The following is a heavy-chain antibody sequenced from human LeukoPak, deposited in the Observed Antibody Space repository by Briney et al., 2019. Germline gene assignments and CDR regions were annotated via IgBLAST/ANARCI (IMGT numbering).Heavy chain of an antibody. CDR1: GFTFSSYA. CDR2: ISGSGGST. D-gene: IGHD5-18*01. CDR3: ARDLGYTYGSDY. V-gene: IGHV3-23*01. Sequence: GGSLRLSCAASGFTFSSYAMSWVRQAPGKGLEWVSAISGSGGSTYYADSVKGRFTVSRDNAKNPLYLQMNSLRAEDTAVYYCARDLGYTYGSDYWGQGTLVTVSS. J-gene: IGHJ4*02.